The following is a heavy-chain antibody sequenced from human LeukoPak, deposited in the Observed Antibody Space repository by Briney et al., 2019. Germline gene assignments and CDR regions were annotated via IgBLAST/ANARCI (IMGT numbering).Heavy chain of an antibody. CDR2: IYYSGST. CDR1: GGSISSYY. J-gene: IGHJ4*02. Sequence: PSETLSLTCTVSGGSISSYYWSWIRQPPGKGLEWIGYIYYSGSTNYNPSLKRRVTISVDTSKNQFSLKLSSVTAADTAVYYCARVNYDFWSGYYSLDYWGQGTLVTVSS. D-gene: IGHD3-3*01. V-gene: IGHV4-59*01. CDR3: ARVNYDFWSGYYSLDY.